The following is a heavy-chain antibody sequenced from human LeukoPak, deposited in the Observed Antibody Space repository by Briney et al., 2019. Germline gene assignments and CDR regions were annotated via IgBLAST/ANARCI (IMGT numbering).Heavy chain of an antibody. CDR1: GGSISSYY. D-gene: IGHD6-13*01. Sequence: PSETLSLTCTVSGGSISSYYWSWIRQPAGKGLEWIGRIYTSGSTNYNPSLKSRVTISVDTSKNQFSLKLSSVTAADTAVYYCARTLNPPYSSSWYYFDYWGQGTLVTVSS. J-gene: IGHJ4*02. CDR2: IYTSGST. CDR3: ARTLNPPYSSSWYYFDY. V-gene: IGHV4-4*07.